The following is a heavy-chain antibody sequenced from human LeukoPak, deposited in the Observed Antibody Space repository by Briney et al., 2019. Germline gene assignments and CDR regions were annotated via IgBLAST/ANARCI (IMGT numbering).Heavy chain of an antibody. CDR3: ARESLGPPYYFDY. D-gene: IGHD3/OR15-3a*01. Sequence: SETLSLTCSVSAGSISSGSDYWNWIRHPAGKGLEWIGRIYTSGSTNYNPSLKSRVTISVDTSKHQFSLKLTSVTAADTAVYYCARESLGPPYYFDYWGQGTLVTVSS. CDR2: IYTSGST. CDR1: AGSISSGSDY. J-gene: IGHJ4*02. V-gene: IGHV4-61*02.